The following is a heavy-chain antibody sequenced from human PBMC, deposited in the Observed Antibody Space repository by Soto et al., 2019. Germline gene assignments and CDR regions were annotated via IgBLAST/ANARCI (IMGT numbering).Heavy chain of an antibody. CDR2: LTGSGAST. D-gene: IGHD1-26*01. CDR1: GFTFGSYA. V-gene: IGHV3-23*01. CDR3: AQDFGGRRPFHY. Sequence: EVQLLESGGGLVQPGGSLRLSCAASGFTFGSYAMTWVRQAPGKGLEWVSALTGSGASTYYADSVRSRFIISRDNSKNTLYLYMYSLRAEDTAVYYCAQDFGGRRPFHYWGQGTLVTVSS. J-gene: IGHJ4*02.